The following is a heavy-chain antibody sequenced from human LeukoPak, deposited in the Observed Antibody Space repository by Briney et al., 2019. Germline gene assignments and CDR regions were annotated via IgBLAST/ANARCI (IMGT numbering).Heavy chain of an antibody. CDR3: ARDRYCSGGSCSPYFDY. J-gene: IGHJ4*02. D-gene: IGHD2-15*01. CDR1: GFTFSSYW. CDR2: IKQDGSEK. Sequence: GGSLRLSCAASGFTFSSYWMSWVRQAPGKGLEWVANIKQDGSEKYYVDSVKGRFTISRDNAKNSLYLQMNSLRAEDTAVYYCARDRYCSGGSCSPYFDYWGPGTLVTVSS. V-gene: IGHV3-7*01.